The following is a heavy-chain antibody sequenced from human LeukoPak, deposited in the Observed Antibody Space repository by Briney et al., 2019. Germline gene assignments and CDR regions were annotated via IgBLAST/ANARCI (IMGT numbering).Heavy chain of an antibody. CDR1: GYTFTSYG. D-gene: IGHD3-10*01. V-gene: IGHV1-8*02. CDR3: ARGRYGSGSRYYMDV. CDR2: MNPNSGNT. Sequence: GASVKVSCKASGYTFTSYGISWVRQATGQGLEWMGWMNPNSGNTGYAQKFQGRVTMTRNTSISTAYMELSSLRSEDTAVYYCARGRYGSGSRYYMDVWGKGTTVTISS. J-gene: IGHJ6*03.